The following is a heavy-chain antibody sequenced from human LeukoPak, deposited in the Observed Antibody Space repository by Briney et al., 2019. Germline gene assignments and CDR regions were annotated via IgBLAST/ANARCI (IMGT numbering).Heavy chain of an antibody. CDR3: AHSITIFGVVIRYYFDY. Sequence: VSGPTLVKPTQTLTLTCTFSGFSLSTSGVGVGWIRQPPGKALEWLALICWNDDKRYSPSLKSRLTITKDTSKNQVVLTMTNMDPVDTATYYCAHSITIFGVVIRYYFDYWGQGTLVTVSS. CDR2: ICWNDDK. J-gene: IGHJ4*02. V-gene: IGHV2-5*01. CDR1: GFSLSTSGVG. D-gene: IGHD3-3*01.